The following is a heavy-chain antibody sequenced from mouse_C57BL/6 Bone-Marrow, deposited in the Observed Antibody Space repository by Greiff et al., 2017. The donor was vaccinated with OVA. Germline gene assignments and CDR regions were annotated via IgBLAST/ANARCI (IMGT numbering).Heavy chain of an antibody. D-gene: IGHD2-2*01. J-gene: IGHJ1*03. CDR2: IDPEDGET. CDR1: GFHIKDYY. V-gene: IGHV14-2*01. CDR3: ASLWFHWYFDV. Sequence: VQLKQSGAELVKPGASVMLSCTASGFHIKDYYMHWVKRRTEQGLEWIGRIDPEDGETKYAPKFQGKATITADTSSNTAYLQLSSLTSEDTAVYYCASLWFHWYFDVWGTGTTVTVSA.